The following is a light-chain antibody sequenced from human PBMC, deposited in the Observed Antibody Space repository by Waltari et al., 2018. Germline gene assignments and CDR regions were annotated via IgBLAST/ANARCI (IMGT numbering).Light chain of an antibody. V-gene: IGLV2-14*01. J-gene: IGLJ3*02. CDR1: TSDVGVYNY. CDR3: SSFTSSSTWV. CDR2: DVS. Sequence: QSALTQPASVSGSPGQSITISCTGTTSDVGVYNYVSWYQQHPGKAPKLMIYDVSNRPSGVSNRVSGSKSGNTASLTISGLQAEDEADYYCSSFTSSSTWVFGGGTKLTVL.